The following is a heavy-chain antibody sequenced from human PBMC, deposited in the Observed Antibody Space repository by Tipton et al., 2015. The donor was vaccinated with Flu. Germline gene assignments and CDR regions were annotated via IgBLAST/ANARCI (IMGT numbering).Heavy chain of an antibody. J-gene: IGHJ4*02. CDR3: ARDKYCTSTSCYGGYFDY. D-gene: IGHD2-2*01. CDR2: VYTGGST. Sequence: TLSLTCTVSGGSISSYYWSWVRQPAGKGLEWIGRVYTGGSTNYNPSLKSRVTMSVDTSKNQFSLKLSSVTAADTAVYYCARDKYCTSTSCYGGYFDYWGQGTLVTVSS. CDR1: GGSISSYY. V-gene: IGHV4-4*07.